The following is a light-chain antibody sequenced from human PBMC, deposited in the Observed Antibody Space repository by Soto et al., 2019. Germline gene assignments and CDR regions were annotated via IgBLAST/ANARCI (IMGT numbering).Light chain of an antibody. Sequence: ILLTQSPSSLSASVGDRVTITCRASQSISSWLAWYQQKPGKAPKRLIYAASSLQSGVPSRFSGSGSGTEFTLTISSLQPEDFATYYCLKHNSYPPTFGQGNKVDIK. CDR3: LKHNSYPPT. J-gene: IGKJ1*01. CDR1: QSISSW. CDR2: AAS. V-gene: IGKV1-17*01.